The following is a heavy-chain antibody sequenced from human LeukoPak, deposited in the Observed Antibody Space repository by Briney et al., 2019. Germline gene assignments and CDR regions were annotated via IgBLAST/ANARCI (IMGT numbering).Heavy chain of an antibody. D-gene: IGHD3-16*01. CDR2: IYYSGST. J-gene: IGHJ4*02. CDR1: GGSISSSNYN. Sequence: SETLSLTCSVAGGSISSSNYNWGWIRQPPGKGLEGIGSIYYSGSTYYNPSLKSLVTISVDTSKNQFSLKLSSVTAADTAVYYCARHGGYYFDYWGQGNLVTVSS. CDR3: ARHGGYYFDY. V-gene: IGHV4-39*01.